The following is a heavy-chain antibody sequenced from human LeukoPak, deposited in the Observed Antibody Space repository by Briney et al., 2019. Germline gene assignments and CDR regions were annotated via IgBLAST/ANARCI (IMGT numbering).Heavy chain of an antibody. CDR1: EFTFSSYA. J-gene: IGHJ3*02. CDR2: ISGSGGST. CDR3: AKPGSSHDAFDI. V-gene: IGHV3-23*01. Sequence: GGSLRLSCAASEFTFSSYAMSWVRQAPGKGLEWVSAISGSGGSTYYADSVKGRFTISRDNSKNTLYLQMNSLRAEDTAVYYCAKPGSSHDAFDIWGQGTMVTVSS.